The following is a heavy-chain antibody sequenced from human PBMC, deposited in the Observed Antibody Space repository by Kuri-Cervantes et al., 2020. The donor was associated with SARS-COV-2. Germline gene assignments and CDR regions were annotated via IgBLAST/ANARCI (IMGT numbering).Heavy chain of an antibody. CDR3: ARTVTTTPDY. V-gene: IGHV4-38-2*02. D-gene: IGHD4-11*01. Sequence: SETLSLTCTVSGYSISSGYYWGWIRQPPGKGLEWIGSIYHSGSTYYNPSLKSRVTISVDTSKNQFSLKLSSVIAADTAVYYCARTVTTTPDYWGQGTLVTVSS. CDR2: IYHSGST. J-gene: IGHJ4*02. CDR1: GYSISSGYY.